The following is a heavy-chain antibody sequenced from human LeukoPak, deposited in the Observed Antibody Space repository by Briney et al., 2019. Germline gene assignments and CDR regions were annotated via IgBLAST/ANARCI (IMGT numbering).Heavy chain of an antibody. D-gene: IGHD2-21*01. CDR1: GFTFSSYG. CDR2: IRYDGSNK. J-gene: IGHJ6*03. V-gene: IGHV3-30*02. Sequence: PGGSLRLSCAASGFTFSSYGMHWVRQAPGKGLEWVAFIRYDGSNKYYADSVKGRFTISRDNSKNTLYLQMNSLRAEDTAVYYCAKRGGGDRYLYYYYYMDVWGKGTTVTVSS. CDR3: AKRGGGDRYLYYYYYMDV.